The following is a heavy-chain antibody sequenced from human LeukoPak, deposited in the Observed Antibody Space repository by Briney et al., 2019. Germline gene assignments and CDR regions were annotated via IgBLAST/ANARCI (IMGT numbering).Heavy chain of an antibody. V-gene: IGHV3-7*05. CDR1: GFRFSDSW. CDR3: ASSKDHYCHY. CDR2: IHEEAGEK. Sequence: GGSLSLSCAASGFRFSDSWMTWVRQTPGKGLQWVASIHEEAGEKQYVESVRGRFTISRDNAKNSLYLQMNSLRVEDTAVYFFASSKDHYCHYWGQGTLVTVSS. J-gene: IGHJ4*02.